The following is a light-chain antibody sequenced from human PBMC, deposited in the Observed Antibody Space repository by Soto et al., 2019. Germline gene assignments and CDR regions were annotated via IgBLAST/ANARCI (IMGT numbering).Light chain of an antibody. V-gene: IGLV2-14*01. CDR3: SSYSSSSTLYV. Sequence: QSALTQPASVSGSPGQSITISCTGTSSDVGGYIYVSWYQHHPGKAPKLMIYEVSNRPSGVSNRFSGSKSGNTASLTISGLQAEDEADYYCSSYSSSSTLYVFGTETKVTVL. CDR1: SSDVGGYIY. J-gene: IGLJ1*01. CDR2: EVS.